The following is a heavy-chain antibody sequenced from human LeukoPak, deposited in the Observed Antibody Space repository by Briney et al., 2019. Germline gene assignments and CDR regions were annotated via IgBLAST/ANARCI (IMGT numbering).Heavy chain of an antibody. V-gene: IGHV4-39*01. CDR2: IYYSGNT. D-gene: IGHD1-26*01. CDR3: ARRNSGNYYGLFDP. Sequence: SETLSLTCTVSGGSISSSSYYWAWIRQPPGKGLEWIGSIYYSGNTNYNPSLKSRITLSVDTSKNQFSLKLSSVTAADSAVYYCARRNSGNYYGLFDPWGQGTLVTVSS. CDR1: GGSISSSSYY. J-gene: IGHJ5*02.